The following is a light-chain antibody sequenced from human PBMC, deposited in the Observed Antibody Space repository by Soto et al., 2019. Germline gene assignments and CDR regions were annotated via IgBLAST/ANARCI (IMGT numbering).Light chain of an antibody. CDR2: AAS. CDR3: HQSYSTPWT. CDR1: QSISSY. Sequence: DIQMTQSPSSLSASVGDRVTITCRASQSISSYLNWYQQKPGKAPKLLIYAASSLQSGVPSRISGSGSGTDFTRTISSLQPEDFATYYWHQSYSTPWTFGQGTKVEIK. V-gene: IGKV1-39*01. J-gene: IGKJ1*01.